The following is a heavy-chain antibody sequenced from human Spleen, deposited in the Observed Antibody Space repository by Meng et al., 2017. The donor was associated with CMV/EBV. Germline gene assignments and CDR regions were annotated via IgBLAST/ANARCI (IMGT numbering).Heavy chain of an antibody. D-gene: IGHD3-16*01. J-gene: IGHJ4*02. Sequence: GGSLRLSCAASGFTFSDYYMSWIRQAPGKGLEWVSYISSSGSTIYYADSVKGRFTISRDNAKNSLYLQMNSLRPEETAIYYCAKDLLLFGGANAYFDYWGQGTLVTVSS. CDR3: AKDLLLFGGANAYFDY. CDR1: GFTFSDYY. V-gene: IGHV3-11*04. CDR2: ISSSGSTI.